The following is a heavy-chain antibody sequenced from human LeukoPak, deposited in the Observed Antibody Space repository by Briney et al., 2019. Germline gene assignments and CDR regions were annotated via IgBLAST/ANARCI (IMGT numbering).Heavy chain of an antibody. Sequence: KTSETLSLTCTVSNDSISSGDYYWNWIRQPPGKGLEWIGYIFHRGGTSYNPSLKSRILFSVDTSQNQFSLKLNSVTAADTAVYYCARADYDFWSGTTTTRFDPWGQGTLVTVSS. CDR3: ARADYDFWSGTTTTRFDP. V-gene: IGHV4-30-4*01. CDR1: NDSISSGDYY. CDR2: IFHRGGT. J-gene: IGHJ5*02. D-gene: IGHD3-3*01.